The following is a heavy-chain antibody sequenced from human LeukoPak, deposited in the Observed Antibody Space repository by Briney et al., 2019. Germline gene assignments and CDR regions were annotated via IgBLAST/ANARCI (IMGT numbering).Heavy chain of an antibody. Sequence: PGASLQISCEGSGSIFANYWIAWVRPLPGKGVEWMGIIYPDESNIRYSPSFQGQVTISADKSISTAYLQWSSLKASDTAIYYCARPPSRGYSSSFEYWGQGTLVTVSS. CDR3: ARPPSRGYSSSFEY. V-gene: IGHV5-51*01. CDR2: IYPDESNI. J-gene: IGHJ4*02. CDR1: GSIFANYW. D-gene: IGHD2-2*03.